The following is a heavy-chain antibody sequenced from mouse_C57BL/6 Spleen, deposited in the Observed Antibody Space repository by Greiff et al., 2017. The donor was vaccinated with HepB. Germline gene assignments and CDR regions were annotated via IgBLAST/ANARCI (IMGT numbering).Heavy chain of an antibody. V-gene: IGHV1-55*01. Sequence: QVQLQQPGAELVKPGASVKMSCKASGYTFTSYWITWVKQRPGQGLEWIGDICPGSGSTNYNEKFKSKATLTVDTTSSTAYMQLSSRTSEDSAVYYCARSSDGYYVVWGAYWGQGTLVTVSA. J-gene: IGHJ3*01. CDR1: GYTFTSYW. CDR2: ICPGSGST. CDR3: ARSSDGYYVVWGAY. D-gene: IGHD2-3*01.